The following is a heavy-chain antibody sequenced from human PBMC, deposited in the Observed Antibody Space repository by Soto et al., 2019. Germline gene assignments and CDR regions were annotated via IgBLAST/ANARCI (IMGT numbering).Heavy chain of an antibody. CDR3: AKDQAYSGRWGSLDY. J-gene: IGHJ4*02. D-gene: IGHD5-12*01. V-gene: IGHV3-30*18. CDR2: ISYDGSNK. CDR1: GFTFSSYG. Sequence: QVQLVESGGGVVQPGRSLRLSCAASGFTFSSYGMHWVRQAPGKGLEWVAVISYDGSNKYYADSVKGRFTISRDNSKNTLYLQMNSLRAEDTAVYYWAKDQAYSGRWGSLDYWGQGTLVTVSS.